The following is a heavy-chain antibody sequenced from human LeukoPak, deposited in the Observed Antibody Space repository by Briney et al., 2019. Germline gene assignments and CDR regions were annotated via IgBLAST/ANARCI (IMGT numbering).Heavy chain of an antibody. V-gene: IGHV3-23*01. D-gene: IGHD2-2*01. Sequence: GGSLRLSCAASGFTFTRNAMAWVRQAPGKGLEWVSAIDGSGGTTFYADSVRGRVTISRVQSTNTVYLQMNSLRADDTAVYYCAKAHCSSTSCSRADNWGQGTLVTVSS. CDR2: IDGSGGTT. CDR3: AKAHCSSTSCSRADN. CDR1: GFTFTRNA. J-gene: IGHJ4*02.